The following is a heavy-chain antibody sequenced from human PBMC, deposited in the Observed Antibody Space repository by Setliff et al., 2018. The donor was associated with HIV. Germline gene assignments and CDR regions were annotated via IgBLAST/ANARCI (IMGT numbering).Heavy chain of an antibody. J-gene: IGHJ4*02. CDR3: ARQLAVADYFDY. V-gene: IGHV4-61*01. Sequence: SETLSLTCTVSGGSVSSGSYYWSWIRQPPGKGLEWIGYIYYSGSTKHNPSLKSRVTISVDTSKKQFSLKLSSVTAADTAVYYCARQLAVADYFDYWGQGTLVTVSS. CDR1: GGSVSSGSYY. D-gene: IGHD6-19*01. CDR2: IYYSGST.